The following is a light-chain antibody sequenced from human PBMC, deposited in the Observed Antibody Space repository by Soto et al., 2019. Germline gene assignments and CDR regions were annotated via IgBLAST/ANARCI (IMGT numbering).Light chain of an antibody. CDR3: QQYNSCPLT. Sequence: DILMTQSPATLSASPGDRATLSCRASQSISSSLAWYQQKPGQAPRLLIYDASTWETGVPARFSGSGSGTDFTLTISSLQPEDFAVYYCQQYNSCPLTFGQGTKVDI. CDR1: QSISSS. CDR2: DAS. J-gene: IGKJ1*01. V-gene: IGKV3-15*01.